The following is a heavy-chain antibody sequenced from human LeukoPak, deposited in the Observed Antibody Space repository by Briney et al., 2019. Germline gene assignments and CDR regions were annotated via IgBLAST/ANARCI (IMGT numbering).Heavy chain of an antibody. CDR2: IIPMLGTA. V-gene: IGHV1-69*13. CDR3: ARESLPYGGNSFGHYYGMDV. CDR1: EGTFSSYA. Sequence: SVKVSCTASEGTFSSYAISWVRQAPGQGLEWMGQIIPMLGTASYAQRFQGRVTLTADESTSTAYMELSSLRSEDTAVYYCARESLPYGGNSFGHYYGMDVWGQGTTVTVSS. J-gene: IGHJ6*02. D-gene: IGHD4-23*01.